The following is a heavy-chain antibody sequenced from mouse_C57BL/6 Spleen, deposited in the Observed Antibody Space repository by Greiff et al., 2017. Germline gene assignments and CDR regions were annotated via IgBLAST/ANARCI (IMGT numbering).Heavy chain of an antibody. CDR2: INPGSGGT. V-gene: IGHV1-54*01. J-gene: IGHJ3*01. CDR1: GYAFTNYL. Sequence: VQLVESGAELVRPGTSVKVSCKASGYAFTNYLIEWVKQRPGQGLEWIGVINPGSGGTNYNEKFKGKATLTADKSSSTAYMQLSSLTSEDSAVYCCAVYDGYSGWFAYWGQGTLVTVSA. D-gene: IGHD2-3*01. CDR3: AVYDGYSGWFAY.